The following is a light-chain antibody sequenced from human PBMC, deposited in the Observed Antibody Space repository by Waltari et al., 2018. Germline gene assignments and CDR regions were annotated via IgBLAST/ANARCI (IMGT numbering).Light chain of an antibody. CDR2: AAS. V-gene: IGKV1-39*01. CDR1: QTISRY. J-gene: IGKJ1*01. Sequence: ITCRASQTISRYLNWYQQKPGKAPNLLIYAASSLQSGVPSRFSGSGSGRDFTLIITSLQPEDFATYYCQESYSFSRTFGQGTKVEIK. CDR3: QESYSFSRT.